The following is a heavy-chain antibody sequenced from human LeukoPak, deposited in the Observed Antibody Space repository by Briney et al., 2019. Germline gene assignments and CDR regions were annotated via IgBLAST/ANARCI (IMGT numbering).Heavy chain of an antibody. CDR3: ARGLAAAGTRGPY. J-gene: IGHJ4*02. CDR1: GFTFSSYS. CDR2: ISSTGAYI. D-gene: IGHD6-13*01. V-gene: IGHV3-21*01. Sequence: GGSLRLSCAASGFTFSSYSMNWVRQAPGKGLEWVSSISSTGAYIYYADSLKGRFTTSRDNAKNSLYLQMNSLRADDTAVYYCARGLAAAGTRGPYWGQGTLVTVSS.